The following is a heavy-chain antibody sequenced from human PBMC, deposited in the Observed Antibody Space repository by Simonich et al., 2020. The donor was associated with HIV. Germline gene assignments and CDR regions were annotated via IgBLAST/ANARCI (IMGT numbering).Heavy chain of an antibody. J-gene: IGHJ4*02. D-gene: IGHD5-18*01. CDR3: AKDSGYSYGTGYFDY. V-gene: IGHV3-9*03. CDR1: GFTFDDYA. Sequence: EVQLVESGGGLVQPGRSLRLSCAASGFTFDDYAMHWVGQAPGKGLGWVSGISWNSGSIGYADSVKGRFTISRDNAKNSLYLQMNSLRAEDMALYYCAKDSGYSYGTGYFDYWGQGTLVTVSS. CDR2: ISWNSGSI.